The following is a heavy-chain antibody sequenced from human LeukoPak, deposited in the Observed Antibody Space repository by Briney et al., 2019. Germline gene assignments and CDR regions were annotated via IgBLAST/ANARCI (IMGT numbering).Heavy chain of an antibody. CDR2: ISPDKT. CDR1: GFSFSTNP. J-gene: IGHJ3*02. CDR3: VKEHVDRAFTRSFEI. Sequence: PGGSLRLSCAASGFSFSTNPMSWSPQAPGKGLEGVSAISPDKTYYADSVKGRLTISRDNYKNTVDLHMNSPRAEDTAIYYCVKEHVDRAFTRSFEIWGQGIVVTVSS. V-gene: IGHV3-23*01. D-gene: IGHD3-10*01.